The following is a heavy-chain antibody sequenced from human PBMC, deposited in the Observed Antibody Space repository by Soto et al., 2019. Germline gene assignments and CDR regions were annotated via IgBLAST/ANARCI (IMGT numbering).Heavy chain of an antibody. V-gene: IGHV4-59*01. CDR3: ARDRGGTYSLDY. CDR2: IYHSGTT. CDR1: DGSLTCYY. Sequence: SVLRSHTCTVADGSLTCYYWRWIRQPPGKGLEWIGFIYHSGTTDYNPSLKGRVTFSVDTSKNQFSLQLTSVTAADTAVYYCARDRGGTYSLDYWGQGTLVTVSS. J-gene: IGHJ4*02. D-gene: IGHD1-26*01.